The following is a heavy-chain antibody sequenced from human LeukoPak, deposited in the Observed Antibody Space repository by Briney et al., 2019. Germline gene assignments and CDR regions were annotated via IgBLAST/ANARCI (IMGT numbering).Heavy chain of an antibody. V-gene: IGHV4-59*01. CDR3: ARARGISAAVHY. CDR1: GGSINSYY. D-gene: IGHD6-13*01. Sequence: SETLSPTCSVSGGSINSYYWTWIRQPPGKGLEWLGYIYYTGTTNYNPSLESRVTMSVDTSKNQFSLKLSSVTAADTAVYYCARARGISAAVHYWGQGTLVTVSS. J-gene: IGHJ4*02. CDR2: IYYTGTT.